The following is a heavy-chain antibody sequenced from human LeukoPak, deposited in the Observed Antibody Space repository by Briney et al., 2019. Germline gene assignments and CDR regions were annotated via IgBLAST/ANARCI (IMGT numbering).Heavy chain of an antibody. D-gene: IGHD6-6*01. J-gene: IGHJ4*02. V-gene: IGHV1-2*02. CDR2: INPNSGGT. CDR3: ARTTSSSALFY. CDR1: GYTFTGYY. Sequence: ASVKVSCKASGYTFTGYYMHWVRQAPGQGLEWMGWINPNSGGTNYAQKFQGRVTMTRDTSISTAYMELSRLKSDDTTLYYCARTTSSSALFYWGQGTLVTVSS.